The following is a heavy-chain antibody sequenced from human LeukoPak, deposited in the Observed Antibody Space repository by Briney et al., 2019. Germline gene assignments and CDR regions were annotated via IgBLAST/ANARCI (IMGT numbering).Heavy chain of an antibody. V-gene: IGHV4-39*07. CDR3: AREIGDSSGWYPPDI. D-gene: IGHD6-19*01. Sequence: SETLSLTCTVSGGSMSSSRYYWGWIRQPPGKGLEWIGTIYYNGTTYYNPSLKSRVAISVDTSKNQFSLKLSSVTAADAAVYYCAREIGDSSGWYPPDIWGQGTMVTVSS. J-gene: IGHJ3*02. CDR1: GGSMSSSRYY. CDR2: IYYNGTT.